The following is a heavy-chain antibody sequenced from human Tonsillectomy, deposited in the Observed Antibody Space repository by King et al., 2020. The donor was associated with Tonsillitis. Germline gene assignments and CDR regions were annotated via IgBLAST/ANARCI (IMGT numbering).Heavy chain of an antibody. CDR2: TDYSGST. J-gene: IGHJ6*02. V-gene: IGHV4-31*03. CDR1: GGSISSGAYY. Sequence: QLQESGPGLVKPSQTLSLTCTVSGGSISSGAYYWNWIRHHPGKGLEWIGYTDYSGSTFYNPSLKSRITISLDTSKNQFSLILSPVTAADTAVYYCARGRIVVVPVAMDYYYTLDVWGQGTTVTVSS. D-gene: IGHD2-2*01. CDR3: ARGRIVVVPVAMDYYYTLDV.